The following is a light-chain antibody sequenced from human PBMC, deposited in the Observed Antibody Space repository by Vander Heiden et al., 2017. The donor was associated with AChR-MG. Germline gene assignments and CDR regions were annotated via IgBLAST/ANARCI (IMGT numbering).Light chain of an antibody. CDR2: SNN. Sequence: QPVLTQPPSASGTPALRVTLPCSGSSSTIGDNTVHWYQKLPGAAPKLLIFSNNERPSGVPDRFSGSKSGTSASLAIRGLQSEDEADYYCAAWDDGLKGPVFGGGTKLTVL. V-gene: IGLV1-44*01. J-gene: IGLJ2*01. CDR3: AAWDDGLKGPV. CDR1: SSTIGDNT.